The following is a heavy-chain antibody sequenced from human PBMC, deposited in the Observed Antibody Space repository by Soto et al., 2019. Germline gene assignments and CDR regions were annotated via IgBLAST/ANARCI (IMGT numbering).Heavy chain of an antibody. D-gene: IGHD6-6*01. V-gene: IGHV3-33*01. CDR1: GFTFSSYG. CDR2: IWYDGSNK. Sequence: PGGSLRLSCAASGFTFSSYGMHWVRQAPGKGLEWVAVIWYDGSNKYYADSVKGRFTISRDNSKNTLYLQMNSLRAEDTAVYYCARDRWYSSSILGYYYGMDVWGQGTTVTVSS. J-gene: IGHJ6*02. CDR3: ARDRWYSSSILGYYYGMDV.